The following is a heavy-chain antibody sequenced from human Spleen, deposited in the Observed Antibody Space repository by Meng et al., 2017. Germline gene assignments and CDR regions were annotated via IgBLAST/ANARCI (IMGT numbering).Heavy chain of an antibody. CDR3: AGDYDILTGLGGFDP. D-gene: IGHD3-9*01. V-gene: IGHV4-61*01. J-gene: IGHJ5*02. Sequence: LQLGGEGLLKPPETLLLPCSFSGGSVSSGSYYWGWIRQPQGKGLEWIGYIYYSGSTNYNPSLKSRVTISVDTSKNQFSLKLSSVTAADTAVYYCAGDYDILTGLGGFDPWGQGTLVTVSS. CDR1: GGSVSSGSYY. CDR2: IYYSGST.